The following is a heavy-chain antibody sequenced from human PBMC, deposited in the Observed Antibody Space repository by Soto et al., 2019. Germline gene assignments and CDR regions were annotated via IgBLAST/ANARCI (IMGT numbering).Heavy chain of an antibody. D-gene: IGHD6-19*01. CDR2: IYGSSSYI. CDR3: ARDRDSSGWYEFDY. J-gene: IGHJ4*02. V-gene: IGHV3-21*01. Sequence: RRLSCAASGFAFSSYSMNWVRQAPGKGLEWVSSIYGSSSYIYYADSVKGRFTISRDNARNSLFLQMNSLRAEDTAVYYCARDRDSSGWYEFDYWGQGTLVTVS. CDR1: GFAFSSYS.